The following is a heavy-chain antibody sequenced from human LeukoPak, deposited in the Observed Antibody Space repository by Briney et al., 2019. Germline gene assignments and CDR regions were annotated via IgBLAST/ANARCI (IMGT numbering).Heavy chain of an antibody. D-gene: IGHD3-10*02. CDR3: AELGITMIGGV. Sequence: PGGSLRLSCSASGFSFKDYNMHWVRQAPGKGLEWVSGIRGDGVTTYYADSVKGRFTISRHNAKNSLYLQMNSLRAEDTAVYYCAELGITMIGGVWGKGTTVTISS. V-gene: IGHV3-23*01. J-gene: IGHJ6*04. CDR2: IRGDGVTT. CDR1: GFSFKDYN.